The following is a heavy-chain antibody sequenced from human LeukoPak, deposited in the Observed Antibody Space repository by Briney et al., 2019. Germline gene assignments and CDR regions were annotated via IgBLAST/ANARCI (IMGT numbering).Heavy chain of an antibody. Sequence: SETLSLTCTVSGGSISSYYWSWIRQPAGKGLEWIGRIYTSGSTNYNPSLKSRVTMSVDTSKNQFSLKLSSVTAADTAVYYCARERGLAVAGSYRNWFDPWGKGTLVTVSS. D-gene: IGHD6-19*01. CDR3: ARERGLAVAGSYRNWFDP. J-gene: IGHJ5*02. V-gene: IGHV4-4*07. CDR2: IYTSGST. CDR1: GGSISSYY.